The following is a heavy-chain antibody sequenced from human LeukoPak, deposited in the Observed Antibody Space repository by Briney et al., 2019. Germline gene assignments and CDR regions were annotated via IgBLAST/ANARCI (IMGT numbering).Heavy chain of an antibody. J-gene: IGHJ6*04. D-gene: IGHD2-2*01. CDR2: IRSKANNYAT. Sequence: GGSLKLSCAASGFTFSGSAMHWVRQASGKGLEWVGRIRSKANNYATAYAPSVKGRFTISRDDSKNTAYLQMNSLKTEDTAVYYCTTSRVSNGMDVWGKGTTVTVSS. V-gene: IGHV3-73*01. CDR1: GFTFSGSA. CDR3: TTSRVSNGMDV.